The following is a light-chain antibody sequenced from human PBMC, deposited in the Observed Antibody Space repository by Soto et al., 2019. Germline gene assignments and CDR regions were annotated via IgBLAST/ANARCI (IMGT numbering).Light chain of an antibody. CDR2: AAS. J-gene: IGKJ3*01. Sequence: DIQMTQSPSSLSVSVGDRVTITCRASQDIRTYLAWYQQKRGKVPKLLIYAASTLQSGVPSRFSGSGSGTDFTLTINSLQPEDNATYYCQKYGRAKFTFGPWTKVDF. CDR3: QKYGRAKFT. V-gene: IGKV1-27*01. CDR1: QDIRTY.